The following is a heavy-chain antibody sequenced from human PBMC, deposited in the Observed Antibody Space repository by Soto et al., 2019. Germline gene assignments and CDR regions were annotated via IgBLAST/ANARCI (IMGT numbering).Heavy chain of an antibody. D-gene: IGHD6-6*01. J-gene: IGHJ4*02. V-gene: IGHV3-48*01. CDR2: ISSSSSTI. CDR3: ASFRQLDNFDY. CDR1: GFTFSSYS. Sequence: GGSLRLSCAASGFTFSSYSMNWVRQAPGKGLEWVSYISSSSSTIYYADSVKGRFTISRDNAKNSLYLQMNSLRAVDTAVYYCASFRQLDNFDYWGQGTLVTVSS.